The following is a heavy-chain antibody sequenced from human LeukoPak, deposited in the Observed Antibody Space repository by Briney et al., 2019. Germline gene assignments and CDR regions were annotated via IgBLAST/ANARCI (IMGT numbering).Heavy chain of an antibody. V-gene: IGHV4-59*12. CDR1: GGSISNYY. CDR3: AREANYYDSSGYPLRAFDI. CDR2: IYHSGST. J-gene: IGHJ3*02. D-gene: IGHD3-22*01. Sequence: SETLSLTCTVSGGSISNYYWSWIRQPPGKGLEWIGEIYHSGSTNYNPSLKSRVTISVDKSKNQFSLKLSSVTAADTAVYYCAREANYYDSSGYPLRAFDIWGQGTMVTVSS.